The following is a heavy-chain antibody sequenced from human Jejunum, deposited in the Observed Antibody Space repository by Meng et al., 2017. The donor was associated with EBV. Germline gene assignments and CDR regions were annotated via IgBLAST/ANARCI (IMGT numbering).Heavy chain of an antibody. CDR1: GYTLFSDG. CDR3: ARVSLTTQYGDNRDSDY. J-gene: IGHJ4*02. V-gene: IGHV1-18*01. D-gene: IGHD4/OR15-4a*01. Sequence: QVYLEQSGTEVKQPGASVKVSCRAFGYTLFSDGISWVRQAPGQGLEWVGWISGSSGRTSYAQKFQGRVTVTADTSTNTAYMELRSLRSDDTALYYCARVSLTTQYGDNRDSDYWGQGTLVTVSS. CDR2: ISGSSGRT.